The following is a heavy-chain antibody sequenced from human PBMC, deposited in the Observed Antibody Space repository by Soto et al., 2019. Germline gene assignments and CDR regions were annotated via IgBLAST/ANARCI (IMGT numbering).Heavy chain of an antibody. J-gene: IGHJ5*02. V-gene: IGHV4-39*01. CDR1: CDSISRGAYY. D-gene: IGHD5-12*01. CDR3: ARHHFDGYNP. Sequence: SETLSLTCTVSCDSISRGAYYWTWTRQHPGKGLEWIGYIYYSGSTYYNPSLKSRVTMSVDTSKNQFSLNLSSVTAADTAVFYCARHHFDGYNPWGQGTLVTVSS. CDR2: IYYSGST.